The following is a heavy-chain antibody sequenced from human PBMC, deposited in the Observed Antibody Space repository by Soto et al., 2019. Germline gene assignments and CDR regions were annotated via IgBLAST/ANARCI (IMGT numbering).Heavy chain of an antibody. CDR3: AHSLIGYYYDSSGSNWFDP. Sequence: PTLVNPTETLTLTCTVSGFSLSNARMGVSWIRQPPGKALEWLAHIFWDDDKPYSPSLKSRLTITKDTSKNQVVLTMTNMDPVDTATYYCAHSLIGYYYDSSGSNWFDPWGQGTLVTVSS. CDR1: GFSLSNARMG. D-gene: IGHD3-22*01. CDR2: IFWDDDK. J-gene: IGHJ5*02. V-gene: IGHV2-5*02.